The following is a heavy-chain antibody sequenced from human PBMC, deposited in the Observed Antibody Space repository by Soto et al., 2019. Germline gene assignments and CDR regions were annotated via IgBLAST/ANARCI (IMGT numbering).Heavy chain of an antibody. Sequence: EVQLVESGGGLVQPGGSLRLSCVASGFTFSNYWIHWVRQAPGEGLVWVSRIKGDVITTNYADSVKGRFTISRDNAKKTVCLQINSLGAEDTAVYYCARGAFGAYYLDSWGQGTLVIVS. CDR3: ARGAFGAYYLDS. CDR1: GFTFSNYW. CDR2: IKGDVITT. D-gene: IGHD3-3*01. J-gene: IGHJ4*02. V-gene: IGHV3-74*01.